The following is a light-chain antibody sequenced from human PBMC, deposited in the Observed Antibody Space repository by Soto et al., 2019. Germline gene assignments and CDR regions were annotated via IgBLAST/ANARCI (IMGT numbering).Light chain of an antibody. Sequence: EIVLTQSPATLSLSPGERATLSCRASQSVSSYLAWYQQKPGQAPRLLIYDASNRATGIPARFSGSGSGTDLTLTISSLEPEDFAVYYCQQRSNWLRTFGGGTKVEIK. CDR2: DAS. CDR3: QQRSNWLRT. CDR1: QSVSSY. J-gene: IGKJ4*01. V-gene: IGKV3-11*01.